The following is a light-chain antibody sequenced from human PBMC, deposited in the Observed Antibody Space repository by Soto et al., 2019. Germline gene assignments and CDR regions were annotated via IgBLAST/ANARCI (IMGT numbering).Light chain of an antibody. V-gene: IGKV1-39*01. J-gene: IGKJ4*01. CDR1: PSISSY. CDR3: QQSYSTPSRA. CDR2: AAS. Sequence: DIQMTQSPSSLSASVGDRVTITCRASPSISSYLNWYQQKPGKAPNLLIYAASSLQSGVPSRLSGSGSGTDFNLTISSMQPEDFATYYCQQSYSTPSRAFGGGTQVEIK.